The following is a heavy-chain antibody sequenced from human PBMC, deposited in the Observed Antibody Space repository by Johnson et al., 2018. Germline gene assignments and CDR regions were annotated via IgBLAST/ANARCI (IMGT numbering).Heavy chain of an antibody. CDR2: ISSDGSMT. J-gene: IGHJ1*01. CDR3: ARPSGSSGRFLGGSPSFQH. Sequence: EVQLVESGGGLVKPGGSLRLSCAASGFTFNTYWMHWVRQVPGKGLVWVSRISSDGSMTTYADTVRDRFTISRDNAKNTVYLLMNSLRAGDTAVDYCARPSGSSGRFLGGSPSFQHWGQGTLVTVSS. D-gene: IGHD3-22*01. CDR1: GFTFNTYW. V-gene: IGHV3-74*02.